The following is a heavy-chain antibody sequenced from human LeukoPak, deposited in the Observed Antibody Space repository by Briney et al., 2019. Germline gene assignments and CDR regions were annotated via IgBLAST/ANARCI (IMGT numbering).Heavy chain of an antibody. CDR3: ARGGSGYDSHYYAMDV. CDR2: ISYDGSNK. Sequence: PGGSLRLSYAASGFTFSSYAMHWVRQAPGKGLEWVTLISYDGSNKYYADSVKGRFTISRDNSKNTLYLQMNSLRAEDTAVYYCARGGSGYDSHYYAMDVWGQGTTVTVSS. V-gene: IGHV3-30*04. J-gene: IGHJ6*02. CDR1: GFTFSSYA. D-gene: IGHD5-12*01.